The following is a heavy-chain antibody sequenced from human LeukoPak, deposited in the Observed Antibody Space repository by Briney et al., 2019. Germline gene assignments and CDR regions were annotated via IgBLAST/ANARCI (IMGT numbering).Heavy chain of an antibody. CDR2: INPNGGDT. CDR1: GYTFIGYF. J-gene: IGHJ4*02. V-gene: IGHV1-2*02. Sequence: ASVKVSCKTSGYTFIGYFMHWVRQAPGQGLEWMGWINPNGGDTNYAQKFQGRVIMTRDTSNTTVYMDLSRLSSDDTAVYYCARVASSYFCDHWGPGTLVTVSS. CDR3: ARVASSYFCDH.